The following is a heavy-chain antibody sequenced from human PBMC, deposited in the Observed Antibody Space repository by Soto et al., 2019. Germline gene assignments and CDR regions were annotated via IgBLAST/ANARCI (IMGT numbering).Heavy chain of an antibody. CDR2: ISYDGSKK. J-gene: IGHJ3*02. Sequence: QVQLVESGGGVVQPGRSLRLSCAASGFIFTTYAMSWVRQAPGKGLEWVALISYDGSKKDHADSVKGRFTISRDNSKNTLFLQMNSLRPDDTAVYYCARSGLVVVTPPDALDIWGQGTMVTVSS. CDR3: ARSGLVVVTPPDALDI. D-gene: IGHD2-21*02. V-gene: IGHV3-30-3*01. CDR1: GFIFTTYA.